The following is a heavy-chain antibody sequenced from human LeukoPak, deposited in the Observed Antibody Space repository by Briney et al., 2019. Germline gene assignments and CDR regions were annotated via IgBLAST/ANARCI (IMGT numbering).Heavy chain of an antibody. CDR1: GFTFGDYA. V-gene: IGHV3-49*04. D-gene: IGHD3-22*01. Sequence: PGGSLRLSCTASGFTFGDYAVSWVRQAPGKGLEWVTFIRSSSYGGTTEYAASVKGRFTISRDDYKSIAYLQMNSLKTEDTAVYHCTRGLYYDSSGYLYYFDYWGQGTLVTVSS. J-gene: IGHJ4*02. CDR2: IRSSSYGGTT. CDR3: TRGLYYDSSGYLYYFDY.